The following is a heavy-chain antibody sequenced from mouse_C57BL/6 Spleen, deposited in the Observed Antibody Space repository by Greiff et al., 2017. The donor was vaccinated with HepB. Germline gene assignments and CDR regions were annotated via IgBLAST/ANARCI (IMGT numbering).Heavy chain of an antibody. D-gene: IGHD3-2*02. J-gene: IGHJ3*01. Sequence: QVQLKQSGAELVRPGTSVKVSCKASGYAFTNYLIEWVKQRPGQGLEWIGVINPGSGGTNYNEKFKGKATLTADKSSSTAYMQLNSLTSEDSAVYFCARGGTAQTWFAYWGQGTLVTVSA. CDR1: GYAFTNYL. CDR3: ARGGTAQTWFAY. CDR2: INPGSGGT. V-gene: IGHV1-54*01.